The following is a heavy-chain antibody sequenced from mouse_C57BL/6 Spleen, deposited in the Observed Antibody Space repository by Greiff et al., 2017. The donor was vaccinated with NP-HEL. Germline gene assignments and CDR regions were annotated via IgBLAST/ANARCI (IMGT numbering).Heavy chain of an antibody. Sequence: VQLQQSGAELVKPGASVKMSCKASGYTFTSYWITWVKQRPGQGLEWIGDIYPGSGSTNYNGKFKSKATLTVDTSSSTAYMQLSSLTSEDSAVYYCASMREFIEEYWYFDVWGTGTTVTVSS. J-gene: IGHJ1*03. CDR2: IYPGSGST. D-gene: IGHD1-1*01. CDR1: GYTFTSYW. V-gene: IGHV1-55*01. CDR3: ASMREFIEEYWYFDV.